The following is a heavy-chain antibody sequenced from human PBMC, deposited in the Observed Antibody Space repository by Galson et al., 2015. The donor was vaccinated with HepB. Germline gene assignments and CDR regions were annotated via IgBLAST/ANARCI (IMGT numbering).Heavy chain of an antibody. V-gene: IGHV7-4-1*02. CDR3: ARELRITMVRGSNSEGY. CDR1: GYTFTSYA. Sequence: SVKVSCKASGYTFTSYAMNWVRQAPGQGLEWMGWINTNTGNPTYAQGFTGRFVFSLDTSVSTAYLQISSLKAEDTAVYYCARELRITMVRGSNSEGYWGQGTLVTVSS. D-gene: IGHD3-10*01. J-gene: IGHJ4*02. CDR2: INTNTGNP.